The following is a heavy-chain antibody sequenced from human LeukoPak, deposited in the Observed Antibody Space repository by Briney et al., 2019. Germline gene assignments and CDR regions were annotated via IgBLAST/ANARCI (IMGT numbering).Heavy chain of an antibody. J-gene: IGHJ4*02. V-gene: IGHV1-24*01. CDR1: GYTLTELS. Sequence: ASVTVSCMVSGYTLTELSMHWVRQAPGKGLEWMGGFDPEDGETIYAQKFQGRVTMTEDTSTDTAYMELSSLRSEDTAVYYCATDSVMGIAVAGNGLDYWGQGTLVTVSS. CDR2: FDPEDGET. D-gene: IGHD6-19*01. CDR3: ATDSVMGIAVAGNGLDY.